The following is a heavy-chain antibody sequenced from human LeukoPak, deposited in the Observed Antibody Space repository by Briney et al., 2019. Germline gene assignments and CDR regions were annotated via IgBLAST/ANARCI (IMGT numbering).Heavy chain of an antibody. CDR1: GGTFSSYA. D-gene: IGHD3-10*01. J-gene: IGHJ6*04. Sequence: SVKVSCKASGGTFSSYAISCVRQAPGQGLEWMGGIIPIFGTANYAQEFQGRVTITADKSTSTAYMELSSLRSEDTAVYYCAREIMVRGVGYYGMDVWGKGTTVTVSS. V-gene: IGHV1-69*06. CDR3: AREIMVRGVGYYGMDV. CDR2: IIPIFGTA.